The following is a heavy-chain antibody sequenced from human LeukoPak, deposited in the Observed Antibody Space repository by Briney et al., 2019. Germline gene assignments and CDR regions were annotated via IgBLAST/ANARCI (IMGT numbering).Heavy chain of an antibody. CDR2: ISADNGNT. CDR1: GYTFTTYG. Sequence: ASVKVSCKASGYTFTTYGISWVRQAPGQGLEWMGWISADNGNTNYAQKSQGRVTMTTDTSTSTAYMELRSLRSDDTAVYYCARDLGKSRDRKWFDPWGQGTLVTVSS. CDR3: ARDLGKSRDRKWFDP. J-gene: IGHJ5*02. V-gene: IGHV1-18*01.